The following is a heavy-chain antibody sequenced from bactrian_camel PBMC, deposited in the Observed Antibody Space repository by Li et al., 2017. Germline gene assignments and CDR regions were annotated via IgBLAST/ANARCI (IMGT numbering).Heavy chain of an antibody. D-gene: IGHD3*01. V-gene: IGHV3S55*01. Sequence: QLVESGGGSVQAGGSLRLSCAVSGVTIKRLSMAWFRQNPGKEREAIAYTGSEPITVYADSVKGRFTISKDNANNVLYLQMIDLKPEDTAMYYCAADPTLRPATWALQDRGYQYWGQGTQVTVS. CDR1: GVTIKRLS. CDR2: TGSEPIT. J-gene: IGHJ4*01. CDR3: AADPTLRPATWALQDRGYQY.